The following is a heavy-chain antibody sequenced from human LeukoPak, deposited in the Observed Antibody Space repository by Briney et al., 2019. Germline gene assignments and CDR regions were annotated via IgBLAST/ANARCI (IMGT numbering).Heavy chain of an antibody. J-gene: IGHJ4*02. CDR2: ITGGGSGI. V-gene: IGHV3-23*01. CDR1: GFTFSNYA. CDR3: AKWGDYDVLTGYYVSDY. Sequence: PGGSLRLSCAASGFTFSNYAMSWVRQAPGKGLEWVSAITGGGSGIYYADSMKSRFSIYRDNSKNTLYLQINSLRAEDTAVYYCAKWGDYDVLTGYYVSDYWGQGTLVTVSS. D-gene: IGHD3-9*01.